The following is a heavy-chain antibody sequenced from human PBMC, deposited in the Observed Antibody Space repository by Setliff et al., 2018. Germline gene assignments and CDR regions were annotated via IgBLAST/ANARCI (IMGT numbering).Heavy chain of an antibody. V-gene: IGHV4-39*07. D-gene: IGHD6-6*01. CDR2: MHYSGRA. J-gene: IGHJ4*02. CDR1: GASVSSRSYY. CDR3: AGGRNVAARLLDS. Sequence: PSETLSLTCTVSGASVSSRSYYWGGVRQPPGKGLEWIGSMHYSGRAYYSSSLKSRVTISLDTSMNQFSLKLSAVTAADTAVYYCAGGRNVAARLLDSWGQGTLVTVSS.